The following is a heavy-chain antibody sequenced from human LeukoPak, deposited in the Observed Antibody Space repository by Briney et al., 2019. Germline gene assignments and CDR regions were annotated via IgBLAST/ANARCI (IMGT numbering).Heavy chain of an antibody. D-gene: IGHD2-21*01. V-gene: IGHV4-34*01. CDR3: ARHLCGGDCYYSFDY. CDR2: INHSGST. CDR1: GGSFSGYY. Sequence: PSETLSLTCAVYGGSFSGYYWSWIRQPPGKGLEWIGEINHSGSTNYNPSLKSRVTISVDTSKNQFSLKLSSVTAADTAVYYCARHLCGGDCYYSFDYWGQGTLVTVSS. J-gene: IGHJ4*02.